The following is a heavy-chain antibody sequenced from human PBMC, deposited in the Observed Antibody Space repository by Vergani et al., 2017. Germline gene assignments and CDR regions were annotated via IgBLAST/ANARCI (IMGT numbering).Heavy chain of an antibody. D-gene: IGHD3-10*01. CDR3: ARELPSNDLLLWSGELLDS. CDR1: GFTFSDFS. CDR2: IGSSGPYI. J-gene: IGHJ4*02. V-gene: IGHV3-21*06. Sequence: VQLVESGGGVVQPGRSLRLSCAASGFTFSDFSMSWVRQAPGKGLEWVAFIGSSGPYINYADSVKGRFIISRDNTNNSLFLQLRSLRAEDAAVYYCARELPSNDLLLWSGELLDSWGPGTLVAVSS.